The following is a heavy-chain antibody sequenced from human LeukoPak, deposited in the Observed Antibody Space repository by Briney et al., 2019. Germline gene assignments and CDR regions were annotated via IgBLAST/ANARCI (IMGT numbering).Heavy chain of an antibody. CDR3: ARERQMGATPFDY. D-gene: IGHD1-26*01. Sequence: GGSLGLSCAASGFTFSSYYMSWVRQAPGKGLEWVAVVGNDEKTILYADSLKGRFTISRDNSKNTLFLQMNSLRDEDTAVYYCARERQMGATPFDYWGQGSLVTVSS. J-gene: IGHJ4*02. V-gene: IGHV3-30*04. CDR1: GFTFSSYY. CDR2: VGNDEKTI.